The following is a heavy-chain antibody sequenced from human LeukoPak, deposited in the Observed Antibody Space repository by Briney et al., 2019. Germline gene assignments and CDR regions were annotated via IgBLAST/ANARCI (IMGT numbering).Heavy chain of an antibody. D-gene: IGHD4-17*01. Sequence: GGSLRLSCAASGFTFSSYAMSWVRQAPGKGLEWVSAISGSGGSTYYADSVKGRFTISRDNSKNTLYLQMNNLRAEDTAVYYCAKDMDYGDYQFDYWGQGTLVTVSS. V-gene: IGHV3-23*01. CDR3: AKDMDYGDYQFDY. J-gene: IGHJ4*02. CDR2: ISGSGGST. CDR1: GFTFSSYA.